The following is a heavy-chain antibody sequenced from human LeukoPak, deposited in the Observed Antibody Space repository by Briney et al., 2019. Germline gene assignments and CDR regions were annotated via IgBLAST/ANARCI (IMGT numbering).Heavy chain of an antibody. CDR3: ARAVSYYDILTGLYYFDY. D-gene: IGHD3-9*01. J-gene: IGHJ4*02. Sequence: PGGSLRLSCAVSGFTVSGDYMSWVRQAPGKGLEWVQVIYADFDNTDYADSVKGRFTISRDNSKNTLYLQMNSLRAEDTAVYYCARAVSYYDILTGLYYFDYWGQGTLVTVSS. V-gene: IGHV3-53*01. CDR1: GFTVSGDY. CDR2: IYADFDNT.